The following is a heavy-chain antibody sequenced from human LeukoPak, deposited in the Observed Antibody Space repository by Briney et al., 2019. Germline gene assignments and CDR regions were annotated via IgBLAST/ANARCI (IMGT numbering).Heavy chain of an antibody. CDR1: GGSINSSSYY. V-gene: IGHV4-39*02. Sequence: SETLSLTCTVSGGSINSSSYYWGWIRQPPGKGLEWIGSIYYIENTYYNPSLKSRVTISVDTSKNNFSLKLGSVTAADTAVYFCARGGQWLAHYFDCWGQGTLVTVSP. CDR2: IYYIENT. J-gene: IGHJ4*02. CDR3: ARGGQWLAHYFDC. D-gene: IGHD6-19*01.